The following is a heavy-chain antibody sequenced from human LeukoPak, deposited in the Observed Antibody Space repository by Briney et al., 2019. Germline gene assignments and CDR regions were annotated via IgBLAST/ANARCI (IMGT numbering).Heavy chain of an antibody. CDR3: ARGSPGGQY. CDR1: GGSFSGYY. D-gene: IGHD3-16*01. V-gene: IGHV4-34*01. J-gene: IGHJ4*02. Sequence: SETLSLTCAVYGGSFSGYYWSWIRQPPGKGLEWIGEINHSGSTNYNPSLKSRVTISVDTSKNQFSLKLSSVTAADTAVYYCARGSPGGQYWGQGTLVTDSS. CDR2: INHSGST.